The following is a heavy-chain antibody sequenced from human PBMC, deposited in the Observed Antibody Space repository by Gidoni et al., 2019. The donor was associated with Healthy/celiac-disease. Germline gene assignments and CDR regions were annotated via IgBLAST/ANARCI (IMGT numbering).Heavy chain of an antibody. CDR3: ARGSASYSSSWYDY. CDR2: INHSGST. V-gene: IGHV4-34*01. Sequence: QVQLQQWGAGLLKPSETLSLTCAVYGGSFSGYYWGWIRQPPGKGLEWIGEINHSGSTNYNPSLKSRVTISVDTSKNQFSLKLSSVTAADTAVYYCARGSASYSSSWYDYWGQGTLVTVSS. D-gene: IGHD6-13*01. CDR1: GGSFSGYY. J-gene: IGHJ4*02.